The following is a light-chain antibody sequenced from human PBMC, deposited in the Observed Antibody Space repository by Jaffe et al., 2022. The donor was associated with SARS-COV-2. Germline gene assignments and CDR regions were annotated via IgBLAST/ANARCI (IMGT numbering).Light chain of an antibody. CDR2: DVN. CDR3: SSYTRSNTLV. J-gene: IGLJ3*02. CDR1: SSDVGGYDY. V-gene: IGLV2-14*03. Sequence: QSSLTQPASVSGSPGQSITISCTGASSDVGGYDYVSWYQQYPGKAPKLMIYDVNHRPSGVSNRFSGSKSGNTASLTISGLRAEDEADYFCSSYTRSNTLVFGGGTKLTVL.